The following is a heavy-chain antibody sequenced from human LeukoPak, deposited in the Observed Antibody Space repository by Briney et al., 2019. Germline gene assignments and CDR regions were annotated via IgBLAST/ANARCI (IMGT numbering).Heavy chain of an antibody. CDR3: AKTKGSSGYYNSYFDY. J-gene: IGHJ4*02. V-gene: IGHV3-9*01. CDR2: ISWNSGSI. D-gene: IGHD3-22*01. Sequence: GGSLRLSCAASGFTFDDYAMHWVRQAPGKGLEWVSGISWNSGSIGYADSVKGRFTISRDNAKNSLYLQMNSLRAEDTALYYCAKTKGSSGYYNSYFDYWGQGTLVTVSS. CDR1: GFTFDDYA.